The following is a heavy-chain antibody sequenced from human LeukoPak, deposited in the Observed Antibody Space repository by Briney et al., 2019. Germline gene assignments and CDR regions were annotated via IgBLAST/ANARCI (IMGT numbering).Heavy chain of an antibody. CDR2: INPNSGGT. CDR1: GYTFTGHY. CDR3: VRVQCSGGSCYSGH. J-gene: IGHJ4*02. Sequence: GASVKVSCKASGYTFTGHYMHWVRQAPGQGLEWMGRINPNSGGTNYAQKFQGRVTMTRDTSISTAYMELSRLRSDDTAVYYCVRVQCSGGSCYSGHWGQGTLVTVSS. D-gene: IGHD2-15*01. V-gene: IGHV1-2*06.